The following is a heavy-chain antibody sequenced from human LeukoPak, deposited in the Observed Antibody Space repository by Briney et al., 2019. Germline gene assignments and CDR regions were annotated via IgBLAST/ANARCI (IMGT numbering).Heavy chain of an antibody. CDR3: ARGGSGWYLGLGFDY. D-gene: IGHD6-19*01. CDR1: GYSISSGFY. Sequence: SETLSLTCTVSGYSISSGFYWGWIRQPPGKGLEWIGSIYHSGSTYYNPSLKSRVTISVDTSKNQVSLKLRSVTAADTAVYYCARGGSGWYLGLGFDYWGQGTLVTASS. J-gene: IGHJ4*02. V-gene: IGHV4-38-2*02. CDR2: IYHSGST.